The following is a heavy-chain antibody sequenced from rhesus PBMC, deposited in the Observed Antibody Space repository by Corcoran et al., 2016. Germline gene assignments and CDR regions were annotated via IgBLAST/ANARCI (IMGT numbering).Heavy chain of an antibody. CDR1: GFTFSDYY. J-gene: IGHJ4*01. CDR3: ARANWGPDY. CDR2: IMNGGEST. Sequence: EVQLVESGGGLAKPGGSLRLSCAASGFTFSDYYMDWVRQAPGKGLGWVSRIMNGGESTWYADSVKGRFTISRESAKNTLYLQMSSLTTEDTAVYYCARANWGPDYWGQGVLVTVSS. V-gene: IGHV3-178*01. D-gene: IGHD7-45*01.